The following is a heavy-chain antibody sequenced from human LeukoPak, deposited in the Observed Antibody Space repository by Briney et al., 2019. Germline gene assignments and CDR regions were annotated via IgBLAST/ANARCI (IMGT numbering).Heavy chain of an antibody. CDR3: ARGPSRRAIGGGY. V-gene: IGHV4-59*12. J-gene: IGHJ4*02. Sequence: SETLSLTCTVSGGSISSYYWSWIRQPPGKGLEWIGYIYYSGSTNYNPSLKSRVTISVDTSKNQFSLKLSSVTAADTAVYYCARGPSRRAIGGGYWGQGTLVTVSS. CDR2: IYYSGST. D-gene: IGHD2-15*01. CDR1: GGSISSYY.